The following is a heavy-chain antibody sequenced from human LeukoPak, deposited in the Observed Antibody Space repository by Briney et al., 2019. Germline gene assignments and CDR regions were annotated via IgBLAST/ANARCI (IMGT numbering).Heavy chain of an antibody. Sequence: ASVKVSCKTPGYTFTSYYIHWVRQAPGQGLEWMGVINPSGGSTGYAQKFQGRVTMTRDTSTSTVYMELSSLRSEDTAVYYCAKGGLITGTRPGLDYWGQGTLVTVSS. J-gene: IGHJ4*01. CDR2: INPSGGST. CDR3: AKGGLITGTRPGLDY. D-gene: IGHD1-20*01. V-gene: IGHV1-46*01. CDR1: GYTFTSYY.